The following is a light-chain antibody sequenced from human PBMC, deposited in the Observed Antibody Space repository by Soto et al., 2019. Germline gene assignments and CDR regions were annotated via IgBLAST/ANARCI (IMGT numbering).Light chain of an antibody. Sequence: ESVLTQSPATLSLSPGERATLSCRASQSVRSSYLAWYQQKPGQAPRLLMSGAASRATGIPDRFSGSGSGADFILTISRVEPEDFEVYYCQQHGTSPYTFGQGTKLRI. J-gene: IGKJ2*01. CDR2: GAA. V-gene: IGKV3-20*01. CDR3: QQHGTSPYT. CDR1: QSVRSSY.